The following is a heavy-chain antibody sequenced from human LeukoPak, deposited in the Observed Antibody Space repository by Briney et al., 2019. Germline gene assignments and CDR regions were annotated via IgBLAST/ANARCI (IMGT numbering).Heavy chain of an antibody. CDR1: GGSFSGYY. D-gene: IGHD4-17*01. J-gene: IGHJ4*02. V-gene: IGHV4-34*01. Sequence: SETLSLTCAVYGGSFSGYYWSWLRQPPGKGLEWIGEINHSGSTNYNPSLKSRVTISVDTSKNQFSLKLSSVTAADTAVYYCARTGPVTTRGADDYWGQGTLVTVSS. CDR2: INHSGST. CDR3: ARTGPVTTRGADDY.